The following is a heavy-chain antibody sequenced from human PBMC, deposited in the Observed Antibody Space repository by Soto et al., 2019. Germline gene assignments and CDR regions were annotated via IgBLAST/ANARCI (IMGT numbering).Heavy chain of an antibody. CDR3: ARDLGGWPDY. Sequence: GASVKVSCKASGGTFSSYTISWVRQAPGQGLEWMGGIIPIFGTAKYSQKFQDRVTITRDTSASTAYMELSSLRSEDTAVYYCARDLGGWPDYWGQGTLVTVSS. V-gene: IGHV1-69*05. CDR2: IIPIFGTA. J-gene: IGHJ4*02. CDR1: GGTFSSYT. D-gene: IGHD6-19*01.